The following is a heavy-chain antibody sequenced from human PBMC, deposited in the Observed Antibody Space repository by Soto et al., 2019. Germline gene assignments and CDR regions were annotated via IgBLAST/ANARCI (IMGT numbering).Heavy chain of an antibody. CDR1: GFTFSTYS. Sequence: EVQLVESGGGLVQPGGSLRLSCAASGFTFSTYSMNWVRQAPGKGLEWVSYISSPSSSIYYADSIKGRFTISRDNAKNSLYLQMNSLRDEDTAVYYCARDLTFPVTRYGMDVWGQGTTVTVSS. CDR3: ARDLTFPVTRYGMDV. CDR2: ISSPSSSI. D-gene: IGHD4-17*01. J-gene: IGHJ6*02. V-gene: IGHV3-48*02.